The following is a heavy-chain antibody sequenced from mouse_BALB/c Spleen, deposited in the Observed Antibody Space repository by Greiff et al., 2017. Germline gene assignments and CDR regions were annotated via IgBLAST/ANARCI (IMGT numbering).Heavy chain of an antibody. V-gene: IGHV5-4*02. Sequence: EAKLVESGGGLVKPGGSLKLSCAASGFTFSDYYMYWVRQTPEKRLEWVATISDGGSYTYYPDSVKGRFTISRDNAKNNLYLQMSSLKSEDTAMYYCARDDYDAMDYWGQGTSVTVSS. CDR3: ARDDYDAMDY. CDR2: ISDGGSYT. J-gene: IGHJ4*01. CDR1: GFTFSDYY.